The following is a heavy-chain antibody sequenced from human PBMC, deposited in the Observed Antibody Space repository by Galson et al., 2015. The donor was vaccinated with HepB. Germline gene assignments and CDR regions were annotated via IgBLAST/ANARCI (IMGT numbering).Heavy chain of an antibody. CDR1: GFTLSNAW. Sequence: SLRLSCAASGFTLSNAWMSWVRQVPGKGLEWLGRIKSKTDGGTIDYAAPVKGRFSISRDDSKNTLYLQMNSLKTEDTAVYSCSRSVTFGVTGHFDLWGQGAPVTVSS. V-gene: IGHV3-15*01. D-gene: IGHD3-16*01. J-gene: IGHJ4*02. CDR2: IKSKTDGGTI. CDR3: SRSVTFGVTGHFDL.